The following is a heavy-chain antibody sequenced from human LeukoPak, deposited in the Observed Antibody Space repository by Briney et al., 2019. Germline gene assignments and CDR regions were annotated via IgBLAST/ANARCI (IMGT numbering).Heavy chain of an antibody. Sequence: SETLSLTCAVYGGSFSGYYWSWIRQPPGKGLEWIGYIYYSGSTNYNPSLKSRVTISVDTSKNQFSLKLSSVTAADTAVYYCARDGVAVAGTGFDYWGQGTLVTVSS. CDR1: GGSFSGYY. J-gene: IGHJ4*02. D-gene: IGHD6-19*01. V-gene: IGHV4-59*01. CDR2: IYYSGST. CDR3: ARDGVAVAGTGFDY.